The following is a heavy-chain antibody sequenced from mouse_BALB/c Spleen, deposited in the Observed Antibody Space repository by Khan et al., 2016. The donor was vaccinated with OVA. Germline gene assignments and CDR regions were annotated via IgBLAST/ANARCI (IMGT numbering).Heavy chain of an antibody. CDR1: GFTFSSYA. Sequence: EVELVESGGGLVKPGGSLKLSCAASGFTFSSYAMSWVRQTPEKRLEWVATISSGGSDTYYPDSVKGRFTISRDNASNTLYLQMSSLRSEDTAMYDCARHYAMDYWGQGTSVTVSS. CDR3: ARHYAMDY. J-gene: IGHJ4*01. V-gene: IGHV5-9-3*01. CDR2: ISSGGSDT.